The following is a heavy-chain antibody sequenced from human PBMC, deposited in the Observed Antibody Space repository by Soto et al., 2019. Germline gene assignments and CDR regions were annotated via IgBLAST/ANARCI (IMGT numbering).Heavy chain of an antibody. V-gene: IGHV4-59*01. D-gene: IGHD3-22*01. Sequence: PSETLSLTCTVSGGSISSNYWSWIRQPPGKGLEWIGYFYNSGSTNYNPSLKSQVTISVDTSKNQFSLKLSSVTAVDTAVYYCAGSGYYHNSGMDVWGQGTTVTVSS. J-gene: IGHJ6*02. CDR3: AGSGYYHNSGMDV. CDR1: GGSISSNY. CDR2: FYNSGST.